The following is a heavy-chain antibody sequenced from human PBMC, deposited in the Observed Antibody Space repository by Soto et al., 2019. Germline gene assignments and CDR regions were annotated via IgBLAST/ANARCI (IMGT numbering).Heavy chain of an antibody. V-gene: IGHV4-39*01. CDR1: GGSISSRGYY. J-gene: IGHJ5*02. CDR2: IYYSGST. Sequence: QLQLQESGPGLVKPSETLSLTCTVSGGSISSRGYYWGWIRQPPGKGLEWIGTIYYSGSTYYNPSLKSRVTLSVDTSKNQFSLKLSSVTAAGTAVYYCATSNWFDPWGQGTLVTVSS. CDR3: ATSNWFDP.